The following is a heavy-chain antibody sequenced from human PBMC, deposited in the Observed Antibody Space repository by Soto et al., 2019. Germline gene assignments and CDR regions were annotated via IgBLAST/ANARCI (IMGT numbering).Heavy chain of an antibody. CDR3: ASPNSGRYYYFDY. Sequence: SETLSLTCAVSGGSVSSGIYYWSWIRQPPGKGLEWIGYIYHSGSTNHNPSLKSRVTISVDTSKNQFSLKLTSVTAADTAVYYCASPNSGRYYYFDYWGQGTLVTVSS. J-gene: IGHJ4*02. V-gene: IGHV4-61*01. D-gene: IGHD1-26*01. CDR2: IYHSGST. CDR1: GGSVSSGIYY.